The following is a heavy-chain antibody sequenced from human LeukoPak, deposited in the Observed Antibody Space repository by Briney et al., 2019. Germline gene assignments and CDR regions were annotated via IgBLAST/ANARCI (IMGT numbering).Heavy chain of an antibody. CDR1: GFTFSSHA. J-gene: IGHJ4*02. Sequence: GGSLRLSCGASGFTFSSHAMTWVRQAPGKGLEWVSIINPSGGTTYYADSVKGRFTISRDNSKNTLYLQMNSLRAEDTAVYYCARRTAATYHFDYWGQGTLVTVSS. CDR3: ARRTAATYHFDY. V-gene: IGHV3-23*01. CDR2: INPSGGTT. D-gene: IGHD6-25*01.